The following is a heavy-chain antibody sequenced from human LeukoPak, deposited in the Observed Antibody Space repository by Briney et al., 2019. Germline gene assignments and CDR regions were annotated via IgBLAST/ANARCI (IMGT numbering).Heavy chain of an antibody. Sequence: GGSLRLSCEASGFTFRHSWLCWIRQTPGKGLEWVANIHPDSSDKFYVDSMEGRFTISRDNTKNSLYLRIDNARLDDTGLYYCTRLPRETAGDCWGQGVPVIVSS. CDR1: GFTFRHSW. V-gene: IGHV3-7*03. CDR3: TRLPRETAGDC. D-gene: IGHD1-14*01. J-gene: IGHJ4*02. CDR2: IHPDSSDK.